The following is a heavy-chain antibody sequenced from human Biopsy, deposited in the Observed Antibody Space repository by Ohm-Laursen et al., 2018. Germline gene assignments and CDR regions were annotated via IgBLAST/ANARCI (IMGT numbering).Heavy chain of an antibody. CDR1: GYTFTSYD. V-gene: IGHV1-8*01. J-gene: IGHJ5*02. Sequence: GASVKVSCKVSGYTFTSYDITWVRQASGQGPEWIGWVNPVSGNSNFGQKFRGRVTVTSDTSISTAYMELSGLTSDDTATYYCGRAVRNQLLTDPWGQGTLVTVTS. CDR2: VNPVSGNS. CDR3: GRAVRNQLLTDP. D-gene: IGHD1-7*01.